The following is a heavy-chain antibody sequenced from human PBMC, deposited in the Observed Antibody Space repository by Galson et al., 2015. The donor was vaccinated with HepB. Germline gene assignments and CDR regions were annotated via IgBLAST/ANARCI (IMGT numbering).Heavy chain of an antibody. CDR1: GGTFNTSA. CDR2: IIPIFGTA. J-gene: IGHJ4*02. Sequence: SVKVSCKASGGTFNTSAVNWVRQAPAQGLEWMGGIIPIFGTANYAEKFLGSVAITADESTRTAYMELSNLRPEDTAVYYCARGTQFGAFDYWGQGTLVTVSS. V-gene: IGHV1-69*13. D-gene: IGHD3-10*01. CDR3: ARGTQFGAFDY.